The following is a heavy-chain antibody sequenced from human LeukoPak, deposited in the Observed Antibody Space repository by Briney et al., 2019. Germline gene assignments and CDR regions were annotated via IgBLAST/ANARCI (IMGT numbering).Heavy chain of an antibody. CDR1: GYTFTSYD. V-gene: IGHV1-8*03. Sequence: GASVTVSCKASGYTFTSYDINWVRQATGQGLEWMGWMNPNSGNTGYAQKFQGRVTITRNTSISTAYMELSSLRSEDTAVYYCARGAWGNDYGDYEDYWGQGTLVTVSS. J-gene: IGHJ4*02. CDR2: MNPNSGNT. CDR3: ARGAWGNDYGDYEDY. D-gene: IGHD4-17*01.